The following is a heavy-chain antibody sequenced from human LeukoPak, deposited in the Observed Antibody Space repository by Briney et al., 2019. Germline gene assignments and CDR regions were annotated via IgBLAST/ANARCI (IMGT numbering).Heavy chain of an antibody. CDR2: IYNNAST. CDR1: GGSISRYY. Sequence: PSETLSLTCSVSGGSISRYYWSWVRQPPGKGLEWIGYIYNNASTSYSPSLKSRLFMSVDTSTNKVSLKLRSVTEADTAIYYCARAHSSSLDYWGQGTLVTVS. V-gene: IGHV4-59*01. D-gene: IGHD6-13*01. J-gene: IGHJ4*02. CDR3: ARAHSSSLDY.